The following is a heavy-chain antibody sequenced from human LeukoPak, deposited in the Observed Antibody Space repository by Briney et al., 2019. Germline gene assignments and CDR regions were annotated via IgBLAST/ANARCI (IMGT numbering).Heavy chain of an antibody. J-gene: IGHJ3*02. CDR2: ISSSSSYI. D-gene: IGHD5-18*01. V-gene: IGHV3-21*04. CDR1: GFTFSSYS. CDR3: ARPVDTAGPDAFDI. Sequence: PGGSLRLSCAASGFTFSSYSMNWVRQAPGKGLEWVSSISSSSSYIYYADSVKGRFTISRDNAKNSLYLQMNSLRAEDTAVYYCARPVDTAGPDAFDIWGQGTMVTVSS.